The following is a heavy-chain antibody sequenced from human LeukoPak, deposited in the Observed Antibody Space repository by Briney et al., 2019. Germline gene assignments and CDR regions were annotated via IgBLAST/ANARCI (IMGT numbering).Heavy chain of an antibody. V-gene: IGHV4-34*01. D-gene: IGHD1-20*01. Sequence: SETLSLTCAVYGGPSSGSYWSWIRQPPGKGLEWIGEINHSGTINYNPSLKSRVTISLDTSKNQVSLKLTSMTAADTAVYYCSLAKWNVNCFDTWGHGTLVTVSS. CDR2: INHSGTI. CDR1: GGPSSGSY. J-gene: IGHJ5*01. CDR3: SLAKWNVNCFDT.